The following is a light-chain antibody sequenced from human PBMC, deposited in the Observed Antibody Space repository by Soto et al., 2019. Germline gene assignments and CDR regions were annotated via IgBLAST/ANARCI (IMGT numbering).Light chain of an antibody. CDR2: GAS. CDR3: QHFGSSRGT. V-gene: IGKV3-15*01. Sequence: EIVMTQSPATLSVSPGERATLSCRASQSVSSNLAWYQQKPGQAPRLLIYGASTRATGIPARFSGSGSGTEFTLTISSLQSEDFAVYYCQHFGSSRGTFGQGTKVEIK. J-gene: IGKJ1*01. CDR1: QSVSSN.